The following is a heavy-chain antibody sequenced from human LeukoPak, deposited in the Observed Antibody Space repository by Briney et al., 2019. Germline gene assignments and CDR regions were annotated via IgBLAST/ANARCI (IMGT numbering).Heavy chain of an antibody. J-gene: IGHJ6*03. CDR1: GFTFSSYW. CDR2: IWSGASAG. CDR3: ARDIWNDGNYYMDV. Sequence: PGGSLRLSCAASGFTFSSYWMSWVRQAPGKGLEWVALIWSGASAGLYADSVKGRFTISRDGSRNTMYLQMDSLRAEDTAVYHCARDIWNDGNYYMDVWGKGTTVTVSS. D-gene: IGHD1-1*01. V-gene: IGHV3-33*08.